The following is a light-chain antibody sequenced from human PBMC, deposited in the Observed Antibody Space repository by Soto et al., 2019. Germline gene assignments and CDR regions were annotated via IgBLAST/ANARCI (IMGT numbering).Light chain of an antibody. V-gene: IGLV1-47*01. CDR3: ATWDDSLSGVV. CDR2: STD. Sequence: QSVLTQPPSASGTPGQRVTVSCSGSSSNIGTNYVYWYRQLPGTAPKLLIYSTDQRPSGVPDRFSGSNSGTSASLAISGLRSEDEADYYCATWDDSLSGVVFGGGTQLTVL. J-gene: IGLJ7*01. CDR1: SSNIGTNY.